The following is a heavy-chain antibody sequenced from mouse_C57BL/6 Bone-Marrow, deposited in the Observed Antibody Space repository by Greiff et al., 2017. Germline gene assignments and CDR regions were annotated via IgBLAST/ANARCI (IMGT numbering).Heavy chain of an antibody. CDR3: ARRLGPHFDY. J-gene: IGHJ2*01. Sequence: EVNLVESGGDLVKPGGSLKLSCAASGFTFSSYGMSWVRQTPDKRLEWVATISSGGSYTYYPDSVKGRFTISRDNAKNTLYLQMSSLKSEDTAMYYCARRLGPHFDYWGQGTTLTVSS. D-gene: IGHD4-1*01. V-gene: IGHV5-6*02. CDR1: GFTFSSYG. CDR2: ISSGGSYT.